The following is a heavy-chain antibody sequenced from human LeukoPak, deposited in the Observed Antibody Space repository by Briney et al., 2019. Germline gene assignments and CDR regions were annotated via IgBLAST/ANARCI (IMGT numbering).Heavy chain of an antibody. J-gene: IGHJ5*02. CDR2: ISWNSGSI. Sequence: GGSLRLSCAASGFTFDDYAMHWVRQAPGKGLEWVSGISWNSGSIGYADSVKGRFTISRDNAKNSLYLQMNSLRAEDMALYYCAKAIDDWFDPWGQGTLVTVSS. CDR1: GFTFDDYA. CDR3: AKAIDDWFDP. V-gene: IGHV3-9*03.